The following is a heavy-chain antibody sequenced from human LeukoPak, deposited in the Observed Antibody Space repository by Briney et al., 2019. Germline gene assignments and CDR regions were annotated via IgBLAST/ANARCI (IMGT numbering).Heavy chain of an antibody. CDR2: IYYSGST. CDR3: ARASGIVGASFDY. Sequence: SETLSLTCTVSGVSISSYYWSWLRQPPGKGLEWIGYIYYSGSTNYNPSLKSRVTISVDTSKNQFSLKLSSVTAADTAVYYCARASGIVGASFDYWGQGTLVTVSS. D-gene: IGHD1-26*01. CDR1: GVSISSYY. J-gene: IGHJ4*02. V-gene: IGHV4-59*01.